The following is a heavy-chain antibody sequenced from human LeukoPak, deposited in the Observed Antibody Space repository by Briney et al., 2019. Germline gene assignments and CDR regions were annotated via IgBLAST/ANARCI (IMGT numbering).Heavy chain of an antibody. Sequence: SETLSLTCTVSGGSVSSSSYYWGWIRQPPGKGLEWVGSIYYSGSTYYNPSLKSRVTMSVDTSKNQFSLKLSSVTAADTAVYYCARGRMGPYLTMNSGRPLLLGFDPWGQGTLVTVSS. V-gene: IGHV4-39*07. CDR1: GGSVSSSSYY. J-gene: IGHJ5*02. CDR2: IYYSGST. D-gene: IGHD5-12*01. CDR3: ARGRMGPYLTMNSGRPLLLGFDP.